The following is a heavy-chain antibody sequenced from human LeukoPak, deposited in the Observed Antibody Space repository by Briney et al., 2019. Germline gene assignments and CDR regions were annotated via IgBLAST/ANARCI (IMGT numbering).Heavy chain of an antibody. J-gene: IGHJ4*02. CDR1: GYTFTSYY. D-gene: IGHD1-26*01. CDR2: IKPTGGGT. Sequence: ASVKVSCKASGYTFTSYYMHWVRQAPGQGLEWMGLIKPTGGGTIYAEKFQGRVTMSRDTSASAVYMELGSLTSADPAVYYCARGDSGSYYYWGQGTLVTVSS. V-gene: IGHV1-46*01. CDR3: ARGDSGSYYY.